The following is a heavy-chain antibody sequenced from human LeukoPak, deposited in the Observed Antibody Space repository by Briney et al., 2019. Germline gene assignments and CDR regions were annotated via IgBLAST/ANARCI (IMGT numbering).Heavy chain of an antibody. CDR1: GGSISSGSYY. Sequence: SETLSLTCTVSGGSISSGSYYWSWIRQPAGKGLEWIGRIYTSGSTNYNPSLKSRVTISVDTSKNQFSLKLSSVTAADTAVYYCARGRYYGPYWFDPWGQGTLVTVSS. CDR3: ARGRYYGPYWFDP. J-gene: IGHJ5*02. CDR2: IYTSGST. V-gene: IGHV4-61*02. D-gene: IGHD3-10*01.